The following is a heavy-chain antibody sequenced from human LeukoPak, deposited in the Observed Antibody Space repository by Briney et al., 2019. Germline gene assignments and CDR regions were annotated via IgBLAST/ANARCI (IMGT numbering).Heavy chain of an antibody. V-gene: IGHV3-23*01. Sequence: PSETLSLTCTVSGGSVSSGSYYWSWIRQPPGKGLEWVSSISNRDGSTYYADSVKGRFTISRDNSKNTLYLQMNSLRAEDTAVYYCAKLSGDYGEPLWGQGTLVTVSS. CDR3: AKLSGDYGEPL. CDR1: GGSVSSGSYY. D-gene: IGHD1-14*01. CDR2: ISNRDGST. J-gene: IGHJ4*02.